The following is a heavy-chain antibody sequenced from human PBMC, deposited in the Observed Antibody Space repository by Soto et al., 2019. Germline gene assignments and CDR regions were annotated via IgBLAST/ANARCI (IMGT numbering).Heavy chain of an antibody. V-gene: IGHV3-9*01. CDR1: GFTFEDYA. J-gene: IGHJ3*02. CDR2: ISWDSRSV. Sequence: EVHLVESGGGLVQPGGSLRLSCAVSGFTFEDYAMHWVRQAPGKGLEWVSGISWDSRSVAYADSVKGRFTISRDNAENSLPLKMNSLRAEDTAVYYCAKDSIRRSFSRSSTLARDAFDIWGQGTMVTVSS. CDR3: AKDSIRRSFSRSSTLARDAFDI. D-gene: IGHD6-6*01.